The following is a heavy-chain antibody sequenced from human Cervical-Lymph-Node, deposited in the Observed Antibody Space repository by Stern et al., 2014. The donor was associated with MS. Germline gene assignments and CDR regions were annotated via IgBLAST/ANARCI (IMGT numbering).Heavy chain of an antibody. J-gene: IGHJ6*02. CDR2: IYTSGST. CDR3: ARDCRLRYFDNYGMDV. CDR1: GGSISSGSYY. Sequence: QVQLQESGPGLVKPSQTLSLTCTVSGGSISSGSYYWSWIRQPAGQGLEWIGRIYTSGSTNYNPSLKSRVTISVDTSKNQFSLKLSSVTAADTAVYYCARDCRLRYFDNYGMDVWGQGTTVTVSS. V-gene: IGHV4-61*02. D-gene: IGHD3-9*01.